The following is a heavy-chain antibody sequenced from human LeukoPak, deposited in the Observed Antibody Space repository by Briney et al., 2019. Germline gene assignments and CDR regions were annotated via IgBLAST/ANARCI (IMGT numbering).Heavy chain of an antibody. CDR3: ARGTPVPIDYYYYYYMDV. Sequence: ASVKVSCKASGYTFTSYGISWVRQAPGQGLEWMGWISAYNGNTSYAQKLQGRVTMTTDTSTSTAYMELRSLRSDDTAVYYCARGTPVPIDYYYYYYMDVWGKGTTVTVSS. V-gene: IGHV1-18*01. CDR2: ISAYNGNT. J-gene: IGHJ6*03. CDR1: GYTFTSYG.